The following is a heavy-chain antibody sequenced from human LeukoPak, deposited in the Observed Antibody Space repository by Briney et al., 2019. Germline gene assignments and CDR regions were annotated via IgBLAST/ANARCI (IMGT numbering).Heavy chain of an antibody. J-gene: IGHJ4*02. V-gene: IGHV1-2*04. CDR2: INPNSGGT. CDR3: AVCSSTSCYKGVYFDY. Sequence: ASVKVSCKASGYTFTGYYMHWVRQAPGQGLERMGWINPNSGGTNYAQKFQGWVTMTRDTSISTAYMELSRLRSDDTAVYYCAVCSSTSCYKGVYFDYWGQGTLVTVSS. D-gene: IGHD2-2*02. CDR1: GYTFTGYY.